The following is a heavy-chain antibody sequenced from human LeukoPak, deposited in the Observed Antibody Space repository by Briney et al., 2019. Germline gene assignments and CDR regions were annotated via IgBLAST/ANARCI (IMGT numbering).Heavy chain of an antibody. CDR2: ISYDGSHK. CDR3: ARDLTVASPDY. J-gene: IGHJ4*02. Sequence: PGGSLRLSCAASGFTFSSNGMHWVRQAPGKGLEWVAVISYDGSHKYYADSVKGRFTISRDDAKNSLYLQMNSLRAEDTAMYYCARDLTVASPDYWGQGTLVTVSS. CDR1: GFTFSSNG. V-gene: IGHV3-30*03. D-gene: IGHD4-17*01.